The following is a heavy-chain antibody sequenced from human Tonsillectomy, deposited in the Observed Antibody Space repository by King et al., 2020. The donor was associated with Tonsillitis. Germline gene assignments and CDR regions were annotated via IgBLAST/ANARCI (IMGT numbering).Heavy chain of an antibody. CDR3: ARETRGRPRYFDL. J-gene: IGHJ2*01. D-gene: IGHD2-2*01. Sequence: QLQESGPGLVKPSETLSLTCTVSGGSISSSSYYWGWIRQPPGKGLEWIGSIYYSGSTYYNPSLKSRVTISVDTSNNQFSLKLSPVTAADTAVYYCARETRGRPRYFDLWGRGTLVTVSS. V-gene: IGHV4-39*07. CDR2: IYYSGST. CDR1: GGSISSSSYY.